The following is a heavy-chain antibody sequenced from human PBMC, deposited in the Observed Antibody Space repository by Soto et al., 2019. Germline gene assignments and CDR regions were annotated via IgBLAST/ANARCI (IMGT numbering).Heavy chain of an antibody. J-gene: IGHJ4*02. V-gene: IGHV3-72*01. Sequence: EVQLVESGGGLVQPGRSLRLSCAGSGFTLSDHYMDWVRQAPGKGLEWVGRTRNKANSYTTEYAASVKGRFTDSSDASRNSVYLQMNSLKTEVTAVYYCVRTSHYGSGSWNFDSWGQGTLVTVSS. CDR3: VRTSHYGSGSWNFDS. D-gene: IGHD3-10*01. CDR1: GFTLSDHY. CDR2: TRNKANSYTT.